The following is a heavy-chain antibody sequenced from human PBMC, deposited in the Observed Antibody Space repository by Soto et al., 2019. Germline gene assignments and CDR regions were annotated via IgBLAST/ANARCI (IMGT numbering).Heavy chain of an antibody. CDR2: IKTGEGNT. CDR1: GYTFTDNA. J-gene: IGHJ4*02. V-gene: IGHV1-3*04. D-gene: IGHD3-9*01. CDR3: ARDRDWAIDY. Sequence: QVQLVQSGAEVKKPGASLGISCKASGYTFTDNAMHWVRPAPGQRPAWMGWIKTGEGNTKYSQSFQGRVTITRDTCAGTVYMQLSSMTSDDTALYYCARDRDWAIDYWGRGTLVTVSS.